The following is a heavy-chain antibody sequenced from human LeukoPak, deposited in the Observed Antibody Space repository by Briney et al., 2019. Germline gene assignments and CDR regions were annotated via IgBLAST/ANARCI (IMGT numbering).Heavy chain of an antibody. CDR1: GGSISTYY. V-gene: IGHV4-59*06. Sequence: SETLSLTCTVSGGSISTYYWSWIRQHPGKGLEWIGYIYYSGSTYYNPSLKSRVTISVDTSKNQFSLKLSSVTAADTAVYYCAREDYVNGMDVWGQGTTVTVSS. J-gene: IGHJ6*02. CDR2: IYYSGST. CDR3: AREDYVNGMDV. D-gene: IGHD4-17*01.